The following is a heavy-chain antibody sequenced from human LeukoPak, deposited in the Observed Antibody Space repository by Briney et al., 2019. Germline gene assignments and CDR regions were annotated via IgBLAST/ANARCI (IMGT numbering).Heavy chain of an antibody. CDR2: FYTGYST. V-gene: IGHV4-4*07. J-gene: IGHJ6*03. CDR1: GSFMNVYS. Sequence: PSETLSLTCAVSGSFMNVYSWSGVRQPAGRGLEWIGRFYTGYSTEYNPSLMSRVTILVDRSKSQISLNLRSVTAADTAVYYCAKSPNYYYYFYMDVWGQGTTVTVSS. CDR3: AKSPNYYYYFYMDV.